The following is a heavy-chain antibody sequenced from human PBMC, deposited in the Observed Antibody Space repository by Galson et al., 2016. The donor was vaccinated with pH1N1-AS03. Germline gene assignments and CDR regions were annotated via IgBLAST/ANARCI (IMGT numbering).Heavy chain of an antibody. V-gene: IGHV3-23*01. CDR1: GFAFRTYA. J-gene: IGHJ4*02. CDR3: AKESSGLTGYFDF. CDR2: LSGDGAST. D-gene: IGHD3-10*01. Sequence: SLRLSCAASGFAFRTYAMSWVRQPPGKGLEWVSALSGDGASTFHADSVKGRFIIPRDISTSTVYLQMNSLRAEDTAVYSCAKESSGLTGYFDFWGQGVLVSVSS.